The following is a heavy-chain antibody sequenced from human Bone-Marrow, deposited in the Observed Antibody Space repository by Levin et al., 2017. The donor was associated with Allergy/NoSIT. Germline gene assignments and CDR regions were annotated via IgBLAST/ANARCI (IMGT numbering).Heavy chain of an antibody. CDR2: IWYDGSNK. J-gene: IGHJ6*02. D-gene: IGHD3-9*01. CDR3: ARTYYDILTGYYNVIGSGHNYYGMDV. Sequence: HSGGSLRLSCAASGFTFSSYGMHWVRQAPGKGLEWVAVIWYDGSNKYYADSVKGRFTISRDNSKNTLYLQMNSLRAEDTAVYYCARTYYDILTGYYNVIGSGHNYYGMDVWGQGTTVTVSS. V-gene: IGHV3-33*01. CDR1: GFTFSSYG.